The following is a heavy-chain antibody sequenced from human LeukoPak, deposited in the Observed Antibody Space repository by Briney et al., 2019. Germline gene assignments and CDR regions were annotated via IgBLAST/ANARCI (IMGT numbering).Heavy chain of an antibody. CDR3: ARSRDGYNWGGY. D-gene: IGHD5-24*01. CDR1: GGTFNKYA. Sequence: SVKVSCKASGGTFNKYAINWVRQAPGQGLEWTGRIIPILGIANYAQKFQGRVTITADKSTSTAYMELSSLRSEDTAVYYCARSRDGYNWGGYWGQGTLVTVSS. CDR2: IIPILGIA. V-gene: IGHV1-69*04. J-gene: IGHJ4*02.